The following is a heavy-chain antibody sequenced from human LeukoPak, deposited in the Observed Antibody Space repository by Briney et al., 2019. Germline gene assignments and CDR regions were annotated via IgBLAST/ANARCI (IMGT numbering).Heavy chain of an antibody. J-gene: IGHJ5*02. V-gene: IGHV3-23*01. D-gene: IGHD2-15*01. CDR1: GFTFSSYA. Sequence: GGSLRLSCAAYGFTFSSYAMSWVRQAPGKGLEWVSTTSGSAGSTYYTDSVKGRFTISRDNSKNTLYLQMNSLRAEDTAVYYCAKDLLSFDPWGQGTLVTVSS. CDR3: AKDLLSFDP. CDR2: TSGSAGST.